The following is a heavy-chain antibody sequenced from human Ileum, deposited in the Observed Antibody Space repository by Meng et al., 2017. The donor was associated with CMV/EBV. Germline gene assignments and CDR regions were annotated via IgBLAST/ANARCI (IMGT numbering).Heavy chain of an antibody. CDR3: ARDSTSPGRWSS. V-gene: IGHV3-53*01. Sequence: GESLKISCAVSGVTVSTNYMSWVRQAPGKGLEWVSVIYPDGTTYYADSVKGRFTISRDNFNNMLYLQMNSLRAENTALYYCARDSTSPGRWSSWGQGTLVTVSS. J-gene: IGHJ5*02. CDR1: GVTVSTNY. D-gene: IGHD1-26*01. CDR2: IYPDGTT.